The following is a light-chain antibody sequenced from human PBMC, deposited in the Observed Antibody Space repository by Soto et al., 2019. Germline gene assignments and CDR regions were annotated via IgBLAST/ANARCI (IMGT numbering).Light chain of an antibody. CDR1: SSDVGGYNY. CDR3: SSYTSSSTPYV. CDR2: DVT. J-gene: IGLJ1*01. Sequence: QSVLTQPASVSGSPGQSITISCTGTSSDVGGYNYVSWYQQHPVKAPKLMIYDVTNRPSGVSDRFSGSKSGNTASLTISGLHAEDEADYYCSSYTSSSTPYVFGTGTKLTV. V-gene: IGLV2-14*01.